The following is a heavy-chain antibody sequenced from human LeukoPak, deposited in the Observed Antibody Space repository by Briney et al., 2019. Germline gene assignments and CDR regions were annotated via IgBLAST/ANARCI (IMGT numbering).Heavy chain of an antibody. Sequence: SETLSLTCTVSGGSISSSSYYWGWIRQPPGKGLEWIGSIYYSGSTYYNPSLKSRVTISVDTSKNQFSLKLSSVTAADTAVYYCARESITMVRGVIITWGQGTLVTVSS. CDR1: GGSISSSSYY. D-gene: IGHD3-10*01. CDR2: IYYSGST. V-gene: IGHV4-39*02. CDR3: ARESITMVRGVIIT. J-gene: IGHJ4*02.